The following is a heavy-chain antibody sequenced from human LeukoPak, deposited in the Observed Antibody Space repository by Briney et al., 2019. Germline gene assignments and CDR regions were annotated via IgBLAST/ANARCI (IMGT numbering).Heavy chain of an antibody. Sequence: GASVKVSCKASGYTFTSYAMNWVRQAPGQGLEWMGWINTNTGNPTYAQGFTGRFVFSLDTSVSTAYLQISSLKAEDTAVYYCASTPHPILRFLESYTAYDAFDIWGQGTMVTVSS. V-gene: IGHV7-4-1*02. CDR3: ASTPHPILRFLESYTAYDAFDI. J-gene: IGHJ3*02. CDR1: GYTFTSYA. D-gene: IGHD3-3*01. CDR2: INTNTGNP.